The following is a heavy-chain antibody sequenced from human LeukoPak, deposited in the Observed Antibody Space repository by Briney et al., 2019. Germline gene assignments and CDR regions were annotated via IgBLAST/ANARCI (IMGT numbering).Heavy chain of an antibody. CDR2: ISAIDGST. D-gene: IGHD3-10*01. V-gene: IGHV3-23*01. Sequence: GGSLRLSCAASGFTLNNNAMSWFRQAPGKGLEWVSGISAIDGSTYYADSVKGRFTISRDISKTTLYLQMHNLRAEDTAVYYCAKVEYDYGSGEDAYDIWGQGTMVTVSS. CDR3: AKVEYDYGSGEDAYDI. CDR1: GFTLNNNA. J-gene: IGHJ3*02.